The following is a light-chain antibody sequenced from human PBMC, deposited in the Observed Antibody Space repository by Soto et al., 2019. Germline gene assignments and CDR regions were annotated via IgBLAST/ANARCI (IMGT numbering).Light chain of an antibody. V-gene: IGLV2-14*01. CDR3: SSYTSSSTYV. Sequence: QSVLTQPASVSGSPGQSITISCTGTSSDVGGYNYVSWYQQHPGKAPKLMNYEVSNRPSGVSIRFSGSKSGNTASLTISGLQAEDEADYYCSSYTSSSTYVFGTGTKLTVL. CDR2: EVS. CDR1: SSDVGGYNY. J-gene: IGLJ1*01.